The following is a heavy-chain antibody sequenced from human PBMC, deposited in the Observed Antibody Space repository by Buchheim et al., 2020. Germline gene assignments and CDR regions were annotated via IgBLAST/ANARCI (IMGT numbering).Heavy chain of an antibody. Sequence: QLQLQESGPGLVKPSETLSLTCTVSGGSISSSSSYWGWIRQPPGKGLEWIGTIHYSGTTYYNPSLKSRVIISVDTSKNQFSLKLSSVTAADTAVYYCARERRDGYNLVDHWGQGTL. V-gene: IGHV4-39*02. CDR3: ARERRDGYNLVDH. D-gene: IGHD5-24*01. CDR2: IHYSGTT. J-gene: IGHJ5*02. CDR1: GGSISSSSSY.